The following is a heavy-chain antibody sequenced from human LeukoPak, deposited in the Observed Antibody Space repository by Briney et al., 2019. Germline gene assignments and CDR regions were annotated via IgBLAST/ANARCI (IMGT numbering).Heavy chain of an antibody. CDR1: DYTFTSYG. V-gene: IGHV1-18*01. Sequence: ASVKVSCKASDYTFTSYGISWVRQAPGQGLEWMGWISAYNGNTNYAQKLQGRVTMTTDTSTSTASMELRSLRSEDTAVYYCEGGQGGYMDVWGKGTTVTVSS. CDR2: ISAYNGNT. J-gene: IGHJ6*03. CDR3: EGGQGGYMDV. D-gene: IGHD3-16*01.